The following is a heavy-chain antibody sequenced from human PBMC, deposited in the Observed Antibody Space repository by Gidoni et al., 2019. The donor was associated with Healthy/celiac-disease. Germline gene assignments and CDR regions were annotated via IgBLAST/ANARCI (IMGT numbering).Heavy chain of an antibody. V-gene: IGHV3-30-3*01. CDR2: ISYDGSNK. J-gene: IGHJ6*03. Sequence: QVQLVESGGGVVQLGRSRVIPCVGCGFNSSGYARHWVGHAPGKGLEWVAVISYDGSNKYYADSVKGRFTISRDNSKNTLYLQMNSLRAEDTAVYYCARVQSYYYYYMDVWGKGTTVTVSS. CDR3: ARVQSYYYYYMDV. CDR1: GFNSSGYA.